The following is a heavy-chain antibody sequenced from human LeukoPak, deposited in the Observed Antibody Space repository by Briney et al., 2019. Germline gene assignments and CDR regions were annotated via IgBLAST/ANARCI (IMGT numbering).Heavy chain of an antibody. J-gene: IGHJ4*01. CDR3: ARMDMDPAMVTNYLDH. CDR2: IHPSGSST. V-gene: IGHV1-46*01. D-gene: IGHD5-18*01. CDR1: GYTFTNNY. Sequence: GASVKISCKASGYTFTNNYMHWVRQAHGQGLEWMGVIHPSGSSTNYAQKFQGRVTMTKDTSASTVYMELSSLRSDDTAVYYCARMDMDPAMVTNYLDHWGQGTLVTVSS.